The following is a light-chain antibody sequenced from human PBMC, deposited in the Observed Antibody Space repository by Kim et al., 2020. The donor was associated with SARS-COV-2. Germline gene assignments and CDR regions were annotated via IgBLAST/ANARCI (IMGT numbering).Light chain of an antibody. CDR1: SSDVGAYNY. CDR2: DVN. Sequence: GQSNTIACTGTSSDVGAYNYDSWYQQPPGKVPKLIIFDVNKRPSGVSNRFSGSKSGDTASLTISGLQAEDEADYYCSSYTTSATYVFGTGTKVTVL. V-gene: IGLV2-14*03. CDR3: SSYTTSATYV. J-gene: IGLJ1*01.